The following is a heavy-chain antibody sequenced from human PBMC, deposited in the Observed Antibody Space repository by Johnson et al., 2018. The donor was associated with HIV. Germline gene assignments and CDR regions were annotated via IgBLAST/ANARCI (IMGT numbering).Heavy chain of an antibody. Sequence: QVQLVESGGGVVQPGRSLRLSCAASGFTFSNYGMHWVRQAPGKGLAWVAVLWYDGSIKYYADSVKGRFTISRDNSKNTLFLQMNSLRAEDTAVYYCAKDYYYDSRGYYYHDAFDIWGQGTMVTVSS. CDR1: GFTFSNYG. CDR2: LWYDGSIK. D-gene: IGHD3-22*01. CDR3: AKDYYYDSRGYYYHDAFDI. V-gene: IGHV3-33*06. J-gene: IGHJ3*02.